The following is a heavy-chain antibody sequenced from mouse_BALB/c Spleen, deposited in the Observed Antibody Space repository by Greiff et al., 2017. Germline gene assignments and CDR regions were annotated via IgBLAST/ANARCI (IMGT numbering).Heavy chain of an antibody. J-gene: IGHJ3*01. CDR1: GYSITSGYY. Sequence: VQLKESGPGLVKPSQSLSLTCSVTGYSITSGYYWNWIRQFPGNKLEWMGYISYDGSNNYNPSLKNRISITRDTSKNQFFLKLNSVTTEDTATYYCARDWAFAYWGQGTLVTVS. CDR3: ARDWAFAY. CDR2: ISYDGSN. V-gene: IGHV3-6*02. D-gene: IGHD4-1*01.